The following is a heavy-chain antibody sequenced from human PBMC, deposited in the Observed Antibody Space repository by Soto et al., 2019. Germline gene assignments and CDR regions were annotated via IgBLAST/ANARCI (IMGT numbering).Heavy chain of an antibody. Sequence: QVQLVESGGGVVQPGRSLRLSCAASGFTFSSYGMHWVRQAPGKGLEWVAVISYDGSNKHYADSVKGRFTISRDNSKNTLYLQMNSLRAEDTAVYYCAKVMVRGVINGWGYYGMDVWGQGTTVTVSS. J-gene: IGHJ6*02. V-gene: IGHV3-30*18. CDR1: GFTFSSYG. CDR3: AKVMVRGVINGWGYYGMDV. CDR2: ISYDGSNK. D-gene: IGHD3-10*01.